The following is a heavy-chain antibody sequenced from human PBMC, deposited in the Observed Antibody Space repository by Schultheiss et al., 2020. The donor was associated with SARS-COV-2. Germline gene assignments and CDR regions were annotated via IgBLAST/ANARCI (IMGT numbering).Heavy chain of an antibody. CDR3: ARAGFKEVGAAFDY. CDR2: INHSGST. J-gene: IGHJ4*02. D-gene: IGHD1-26*01. V-gene: IGHV4-34*01. Sequence: SETLSLTCTVSGVSTSRYYWSWIRQPPGKGLEWIGEINHSGSTNYNPSLKSRVTISVDTSKNRFSLNLTSVTAADTAVYYCARAGFKEVGAAFDYWGQGTLVTVSS. CDR1: GVSTSRYY.